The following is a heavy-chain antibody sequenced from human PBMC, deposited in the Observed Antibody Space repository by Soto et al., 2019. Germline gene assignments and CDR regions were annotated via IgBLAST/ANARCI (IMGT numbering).Heavy chain of an antibody. CDR2: IIPTLDVA. D-gene: IGHD1-1*01. CDR3: ALDDDTTRAPFDS. J-gene: IGHJ4*02. CDR1: GGTFTRFT. Sequence: QVQLVQSGAEVKKPGSSVKVSCKASGGTFTRFTINWVRQAPGQGFEWMGRIIPTLDVANYAQKFQDRVTLTADKSASTAYMELSHLRSEDTGVYYCALDDDTTRAPFDSWGQGTLVTVSS. V-gene: IGHV1-69*02.